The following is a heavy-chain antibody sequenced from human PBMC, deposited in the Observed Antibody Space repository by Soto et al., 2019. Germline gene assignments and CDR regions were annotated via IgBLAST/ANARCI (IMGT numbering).Heavy chain of an antibody. CDR2: VFRSGST. Sequence: PSETLSLTCAVNGASFSGYYWSWIRQPPGKGLEWIGEVFRSGSTNYNPSLKSRVTISVDTSKNQFSLKLSSVTAADTAVYYCARAVGGESSGTRGWFDPWAQGTLVTSPQ. CDR3: ARAVGGESSGTRGWFDP. D-gene: IGHD3-22*01. CDR1: GASFSGYY. J-gene: IGHJ5*02. V-gene: IGHV4-34*12.